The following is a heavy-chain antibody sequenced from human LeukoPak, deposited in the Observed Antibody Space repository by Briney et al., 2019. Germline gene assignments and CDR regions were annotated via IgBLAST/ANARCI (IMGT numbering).Heavy chain of an antibody. J-gene: IGHJ6*02. CDR3: AKDHISSSWYHYYGMDV. V-gene: IGHV3-9*01. CDR2: ISWNSGSI. CDR1: GFTLDDYA. Sequence: GRSLRLSCAASGFTLDDYAMHWVRQAPGKGMEWDSGISWNSGSIGYADSVKGRFTISRDNAKNSLYLQMNSLRAEDTALYYCAKDHISSSWYHYYGMDVWGQGTTVTVSS. D-gene: IGHD6-13*01.